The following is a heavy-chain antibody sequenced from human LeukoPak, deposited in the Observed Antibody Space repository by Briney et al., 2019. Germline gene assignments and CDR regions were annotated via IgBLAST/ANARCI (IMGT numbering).Heavy chain of an antibody. J-gene: IGHJ4*02. D-gene: IGHD1-26*01. CDR3: ANTLGAITGY. CDR2: IYSAGST. CDR1: GFIVSSNY. V-gene: IGHV3-53*05. Sequence: GGSLRLSCAASGFIVSSNYMSWVRQAPGKGLEWVSVIYSAGSTYYADSVKGRFTISRDNSKNTLYLQMNSLRAEDTAVYYCANTLGAITGYWGQGTLVTVSS.